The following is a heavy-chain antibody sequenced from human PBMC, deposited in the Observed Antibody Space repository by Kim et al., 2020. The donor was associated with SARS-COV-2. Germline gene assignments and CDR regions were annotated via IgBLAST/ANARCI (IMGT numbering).Heavy chain of an antibody. Sequence: SETLSLTCTVSGDSISSSSYYWGWIRQPPGKGLEWIGSIYYSGSTYYNPSLKSRVTISVDTSKNQFSLKLSSVTAADTAVYYCARALSGSYYFDYWGQGTLVTVSS. J-gene: IGHJ4*02. CDR2: IYYSGST. CDR3: ARALSGSYYFDY. V-gene: IGHV4-39*01. CDR1: GDSISSSSYY. D-gene: IGHD1-26*01.